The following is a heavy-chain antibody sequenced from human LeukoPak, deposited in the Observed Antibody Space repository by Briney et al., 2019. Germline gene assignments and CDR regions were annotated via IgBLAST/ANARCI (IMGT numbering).Heavy chain of an antibody. V-gene: IGHV4-34*01. J-gene: IGHJ5*02. CDR2: INHSGST. CDR1: GGSFSGYY. CDR3: ARGAGIWDWFDP. D-gene: IGHD6-13*01. Sequence: SETLSLTCAVYGGSFSGYYWSWIRQPPGKGLEWIGEINHSGSTNYNPSLKSRVTISVDTSKNQFSLKLSSVTVADTAVYYCARGAGIWDWFDPWGQGTLVTVSS.